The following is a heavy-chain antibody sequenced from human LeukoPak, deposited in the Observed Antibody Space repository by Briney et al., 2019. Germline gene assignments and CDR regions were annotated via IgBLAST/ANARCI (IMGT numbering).Heavy chain of an antibody. V-gene: IGHV1-18*01. J-gene: IGHJ3*01. Sequence: ASVKVSCKASGYTFSNYAISWVRQAPGQGLEWMGWIGAYNGNPDYTQSLQGRVTMTTDTSTSTAYMELRSLKSDDTAVYYCAREDPGGAFDVWGQGTMVTVSS. D-gene: IGHD3-16*01. CDR1: GYTFSNYA. CDR3: AREDPGGAFDV. CDR2: IGAYNGNP.